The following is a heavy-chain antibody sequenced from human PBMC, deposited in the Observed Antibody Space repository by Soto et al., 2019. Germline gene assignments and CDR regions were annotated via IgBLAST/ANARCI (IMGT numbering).Heavy chain of an antibody. V-gene: IGHV1-69*13. J-gene: IGHJ4*02. D-gene: IGHD6-13*01. CDR3: ARSPGIAAENDY. Sequence: SVKVSCKASGGTCSSYAISWVRQAPGQGLEWMGGIIPIFGTANYAQKFQGRVTITADESTSTAYMELSSLRSEDTAVYYCARSPGIAAENDYWGQGTLVTVS. CDR1: GGTCSSYA. CDR2: IIPIFGTA.